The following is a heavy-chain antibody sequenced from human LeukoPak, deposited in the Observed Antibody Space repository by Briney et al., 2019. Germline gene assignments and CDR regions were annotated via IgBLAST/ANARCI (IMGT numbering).Heavy chain of an antibody. CDR1: GFTFSDYY. D-gene: IGHD5-12*01. J-gene: IGHJ6*01. Sequence: GGSLRLSCAASGFTFSDYYMSWIRQAPGKGLEWVSYISSSGSTIYYADSVKGRFTISRDNAKNSLYLQMNSLRAEDTAVYYCARDLKQLDSAYDFYYYYGMDVWGQGTTVTVSS. CDR2: ISSSGSTI. V-gene: IGHV3-11*01. CDR3: ARDLKQLDSAYDFYYYYGMDV.